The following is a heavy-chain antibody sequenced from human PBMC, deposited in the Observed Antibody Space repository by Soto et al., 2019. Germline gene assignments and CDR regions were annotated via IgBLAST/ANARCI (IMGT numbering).Heavy chain of an antibody. CDR1: GGAINSGSYY. V-gene: IGHV4-39*01. Sequence: QLQLQESGPGLVKTSETLSLTCTVSGGAINSGSYYWGWVRQPPGKGLEWIGTGYYSGTTYYNPSITSRLAISVVTSKTPRSPELSSGTAADTAVYYCARHGCSSSSCYYGFDTWGQGTLVTVSS. J-gene: IGHJ3*02. CDR3: ARHGCSSSSCYYGFDT. CDR2: GYYSGTT. D-gene: IGHD2-2*01.